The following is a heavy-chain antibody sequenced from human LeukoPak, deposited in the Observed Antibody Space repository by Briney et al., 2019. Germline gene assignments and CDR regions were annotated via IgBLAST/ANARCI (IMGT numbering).Heavy chain of an antibody. V-gene: IGHV3-30-3*01. J-gene: IGHJ4*03. Sequence: PGGSLRLSCAASGFTFNTYPIHWVRQAPGKGLEWVAVISSDGSNKYYAVSVKGRFTISRDNSKNTVYLQMNSLRPEDTAVYSCASAVATGWYYFDYWGQGTTVTVSS. CDR2: ISSDGSNK. D-gene: IGHD6-19*01. CDR3: ASAVATGWYYFDY. CDR1: GFTFNTYP.